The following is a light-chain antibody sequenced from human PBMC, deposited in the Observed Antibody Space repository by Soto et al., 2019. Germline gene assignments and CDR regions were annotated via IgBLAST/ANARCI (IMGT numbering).Light chain of an antibody. J-gene: IGKJ1*01. Sequence: EIVLTQSPATLSVSPGERATLSCRASQSVGSLLAWYQQKPGQAPRLLIYRASSRATGISGSFSGSGSGTEFTLTISRLEPEDFAVYYCQQYGSSPWTFGQGTKV. CDR2: RAS. CDR3: QQYGSSPWT. CDR1: QSVGSL. V-gene: IGKV3-20*01.